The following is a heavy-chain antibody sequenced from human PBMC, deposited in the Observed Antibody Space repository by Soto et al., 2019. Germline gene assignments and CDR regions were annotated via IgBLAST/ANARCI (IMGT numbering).Heavy chain of an antibody. J-gene: IGHJ4*02. Sequence: LSLTYTVSGGSISSGGYYWSWIRQHPGKGLEWIGYIYYSGSTYYNPSLKSRVTISVDTSKNQFSLKLSSVTAADTAVYYGARDSRRAGDFDYWGKGTLVTVSP. V-gene: IGHV4-31*03. CDR3: ARDSRRAGDFDY. D-gene: IGHD3-10*01. CDR2: IYYSGST. CDR1: GGSISSGGYY.